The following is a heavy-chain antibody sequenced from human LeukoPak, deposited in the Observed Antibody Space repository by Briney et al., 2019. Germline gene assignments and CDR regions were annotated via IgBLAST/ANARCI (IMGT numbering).Heavy chain of an antibody. CDR1: GGSFSGYY. CDR3: ARGRAWIIRFDP. V-gene: IGHV4-34*01. CDR2: INHSGST. Sequence: SETLSLTCAVYGGSFSGYYWSWIRQPSGKGLEWIGEINHSGSTNYNPSLKSRVTISVDTSKNQFSLKLSSVTAADTAVYYCARGRAWIIRFDPWGQGTLVTVSS. D-gene: IGHD5-12*01. J-gene: IGHJ5*02.